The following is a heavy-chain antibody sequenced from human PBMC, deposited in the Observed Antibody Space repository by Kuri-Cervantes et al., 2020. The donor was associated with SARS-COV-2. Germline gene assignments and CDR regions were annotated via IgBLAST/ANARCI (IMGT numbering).Heavy chain of an antibody. CDR1: GFTFSSYW. V-gene: IGHV3-48*01. Sequence: GGSLRLSCAASGFTFSSYWMSWVRQAPGKGLEWVSYISSSSSTIYYADSVKGRFTISRDNAKNSLYLQMNSLRAEDTAVYYCAKEPNTRYRIFDYWGQGTLVTVSS. CDR3: AKEPNTRYRIFDY. CDR2: ISSSSSTI. J-gene: IGHJ4*02. D-gene: IGHD1-26*01.